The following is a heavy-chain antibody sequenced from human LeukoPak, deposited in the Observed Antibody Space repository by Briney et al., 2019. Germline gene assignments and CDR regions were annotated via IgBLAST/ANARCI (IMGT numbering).Heavy chain of an antibody. CDR1: GYTFTGYC. Sequence: ASVKVSCKASGYTFTGYCMHWVRQAPGQGLEWMGWINPNSGGTNYAQKFQGRVTMTRDTSISTAYMELSRLRSDDTAVYYCATLAASGSSPFDYWGQGTLVTVSS. V-gene: IGHV1-2*02. J-gene: IGHJ4*02. D-gene: IGHD3-22*01. CDR2: INPNSGGT. CDR3: ATLAASGSSPFDY.